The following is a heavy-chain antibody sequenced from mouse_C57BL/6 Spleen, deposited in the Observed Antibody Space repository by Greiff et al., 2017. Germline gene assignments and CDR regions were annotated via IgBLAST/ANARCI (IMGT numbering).Heavy chain of an antibody. CDR1: GYTFTSYW. D-gene: IGHD4-1*01. CDR3: AIWDGDY. V-gene: IGHV1-55*01. Sequence: QVQLQQPGAELVKPGASVKMSCKASGYTFTSYWITWVKQRPGQGLEWIGDIYPGSGSTNYNEKFKSKATLTVDKSSSTAYMQLSSLTSEDSAVYYCAIWDGDYWGQGTTLTVSS. J-gene: IGHJ2*01. CDR2: IYPGSGST.